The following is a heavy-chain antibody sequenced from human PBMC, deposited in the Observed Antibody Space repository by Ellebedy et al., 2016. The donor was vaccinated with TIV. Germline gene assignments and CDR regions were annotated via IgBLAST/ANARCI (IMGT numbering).Heavy chain of an antibody. CDR2: IYHSGST. D-gene: IGHD2-15*01. CDR3: ARGASGGSFQNDAFDI. Sequence: LRLSCAVSGGSISSGGYSWSWIRQPPGKGLEWIGYIYHSGSTYYNPSLKSRVTISVDRSKNQFSLKLSSVTAADTAVYYCARGASGGSFQNDAFDIWGQGTMVTVSS. J-gene: IGHJ3*02. V-gene: IGHV4-30-2*01. CDR1: GGSISSGGYS.